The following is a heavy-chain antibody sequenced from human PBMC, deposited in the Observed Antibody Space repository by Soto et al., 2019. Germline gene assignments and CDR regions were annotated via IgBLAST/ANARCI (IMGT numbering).Heavy chain of an antibody. J-gene: IGHJ4*02. CDR1: GGTFNNYA. D-gene: IGHD2-8*02. Sequence: QVQLVQSGAEVKRPESSMKVSCKPSGGTFNNYAINWVRQAPGQGLEWMGALIPTSGTTKYAQKFQGKVTITADKSTSTVYLDLSSLRSEDTAVYYCARWGGLSCSGAVCFKKPFDYWGQGTLVTVSS. CDR3: ARWGGLSCSGAVCFKKPFDY. V-gene: IGHV1-69*06. CDR2: LIPTSGTT.